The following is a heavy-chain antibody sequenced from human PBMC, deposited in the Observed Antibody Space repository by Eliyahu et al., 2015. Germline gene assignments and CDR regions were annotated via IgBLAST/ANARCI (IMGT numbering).Heavy chain of an antibody. D-gene: IGHD3-22*01. CDR2: ISSNGGST. J-gene: IGHJ3*02. CDR3: ARAARFGGSGYYLRSDAFDI. Sequence: EVQLVESGGGLVQPGGSLRLSCAASGFTFXXXAXPWVRQAPGKGLEYVSAISSNGGSTYYANSVKGRFTISRDNSKNTLYLQMGSLRAEDMAVYYCARAARFGGSGYYLRSDAFDIWGQGTMVTVSS. CDR1: GFTFXXXA. V-gene: IGHV3-64*01.